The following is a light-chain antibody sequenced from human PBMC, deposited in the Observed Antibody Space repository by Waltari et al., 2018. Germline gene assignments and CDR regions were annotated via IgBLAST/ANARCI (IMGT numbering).Light chain of an antibody. J-gene: IGLJ1*01. V-gene: IGLV2-11*01. Sequence: QSALTQPRSLSGSPGQSVTLSCTGTSSDVGGYNYVSWYQQHPGKAPKLMSYDVSKRPSGVPVRFSGSKSGNTASLTISGLQAEDEADYYCCSYAGSYTSGVFVTGTKVTVL. CDR2: DVS. CDR3: CSYAGSYTSGV. CDR1: SSDVGGYNY.